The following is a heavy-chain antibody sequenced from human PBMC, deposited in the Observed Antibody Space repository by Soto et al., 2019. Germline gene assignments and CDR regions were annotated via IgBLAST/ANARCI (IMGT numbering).Heavy chain of an antibody. D-gene: IGHD5-12*01. CDR2: ISSSGSDT. V-gene: IGHV3-11*05. J-gene: IGHJ4*02. Sequence: QVQLVESGGGLVKLGGCLRLSCAASGFTFSDYYMSWIRQAPGKGLEWVSYISSSGSDTNYADSVKGRFTVSRDNAKNSLYLQMNSLRAEDTVVYYCARSLRGYSGYSGYWGQGTLVTVSS. CDR3: ARSLRGYSGYSGY. CDR1: GFTFSDYY.